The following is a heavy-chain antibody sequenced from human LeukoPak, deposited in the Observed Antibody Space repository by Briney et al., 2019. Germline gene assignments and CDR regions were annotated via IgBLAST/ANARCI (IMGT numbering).Heavy chain of an antibody. V-gene: IGHV3-48*03. D-gene: IGHD3-10*01. CDR2: TTRSSSTI. J-gene: IGHJ6*02. CDR3: ARVPAHYYGMDV. CDR1: GFTFSNYE. Sequence: GGSLRLSCAVSGFTFSNYEMNWVRQAPGKGLEWISYTTRSSSTIYYADSVKGRFTISRDNAKISLYLQMNSLTAGDTAVYYCARVPAHYYGMDVWGQGTTVTVS.